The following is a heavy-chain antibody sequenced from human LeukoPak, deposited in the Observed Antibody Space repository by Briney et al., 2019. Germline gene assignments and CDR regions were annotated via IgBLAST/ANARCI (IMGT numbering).Heavy chain of an antibody. CDR2: IIPILGIA. D-gene: IGHD1/OR15-1a*01. CDR1: GGTFSSYA. V-gene: IGHV1-69*04. Sequence: SVKVSCKASGGTFSSYAISWVRQAPGQGLEWMGRIIPILGIANYAQKFQGRVTITADKSTSTAYMELSSLRSEDTAVYYCATTGDYYYYGMDVWGQGTTVTVSS. CDR3: ATTGDYYYYGMDV. J-gene: IGHJ6*02.